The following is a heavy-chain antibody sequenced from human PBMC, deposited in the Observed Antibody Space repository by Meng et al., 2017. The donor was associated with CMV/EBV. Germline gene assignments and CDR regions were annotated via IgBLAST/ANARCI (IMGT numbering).Heavy chain of an antibody. CDR3: ARDRTMVRGVTGY. Sequence: GQMCKFAADVSMCGASWQVSCKSSGYHFPSDGSSWVHEAHGQGLELLGWISAYNGNTNYAQKLQGRVTMTTDTSTSTAYMGLRSLRSDDTAVYYCARDRTMVRGVTGYWGQGTLVTVSS. D-gene: IGHD3-10*01. J-gene: IGHJ4*02. CDR1: GYHFPSDG. V-gene: IGHV1-18*01. CDR2: ISAYNGNT.